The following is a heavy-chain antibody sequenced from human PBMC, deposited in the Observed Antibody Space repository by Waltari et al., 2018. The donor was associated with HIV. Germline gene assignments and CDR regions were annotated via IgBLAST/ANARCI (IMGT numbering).Heavy chain of an antibody. CDR2: FDPEDRQP. D-gene: IGHD5-12*01. V-gene: IGHV1-24*01. CDR1: GDNLSDLS. J-gene: IGHJ4*01. Sequence: QVQLKQSGAEVRKPGASVRVSCKVSGDNLSDLSMHWVRQTPGKGLEWLGGFDPEDRQPLYAQIFQDRLTLTDDPSSETTDLELTSLRSEDTAIYYCASFIEYISPAGNYFFDSWGQGTQVTVSS. CDR3: ASFIEYISPAGNYFFDS.